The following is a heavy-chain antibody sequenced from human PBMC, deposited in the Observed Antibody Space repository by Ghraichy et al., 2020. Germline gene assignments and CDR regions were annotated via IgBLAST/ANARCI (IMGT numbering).Heavy chain of an antibody. CDR3: VKDSDQGDY. V-gene: IGHV3-30*02. CDR2: IHYNGIEK. CDR1: GFTFNIFG. Sequence: GGSLRLSCAASGFTFNIFGMHWVRQAPGKGLEWLAFIHYNGIEKHYSDSLKGRFTISRDNSKNTLYLQMNSLRVEDTAVYYCVKDSDQGDYWGQGALVTVSS. J-gene: IGHJ4*02.